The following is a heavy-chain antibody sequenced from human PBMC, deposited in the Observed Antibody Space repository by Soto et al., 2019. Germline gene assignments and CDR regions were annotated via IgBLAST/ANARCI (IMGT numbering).Heavy chain of an antibody. Sequence: GGSLTLFPGASGFTCSRYSTSCVRQAPGTGLGCVSAFSGSGGSTYYADSVAGRFTISRDNSKNTLYLQMNSLRAEDTAVYYCAQDPLVLRFLAWLFPLGMDVWGQGTTVTVSS. J-gene: IGHJ6*02. D-gene: IGHD3-3*01. CDR2: FSGSGGST. V-gene: IGHV3-23*01. CDR1: GFTCSRYS. CDR3: AQDPLVLRFLAWLFPLGMDV.